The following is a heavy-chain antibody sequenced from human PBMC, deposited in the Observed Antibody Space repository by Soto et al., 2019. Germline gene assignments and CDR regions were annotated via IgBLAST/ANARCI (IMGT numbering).Heavy chain of an antibody. CDR2: ISGDGGST. V-gene: IGHV3-43*02. Sequence: GGSLRLSCAASGFTFDDYAMHWVRQAPGKGLEWVSLISGDGGSTYYADSVKGRFTISRDNSKNSLYLQMNSLRTEDAALYYCAKDMKSCCGGDCYAFDIWGQGTMVTVSS. CDR3: AKDMKSCCGGDCYAFDI. CDR1: GFTFDDYA. D-gene: IGHD2-21*02. J-gene: IGHJ3*02.